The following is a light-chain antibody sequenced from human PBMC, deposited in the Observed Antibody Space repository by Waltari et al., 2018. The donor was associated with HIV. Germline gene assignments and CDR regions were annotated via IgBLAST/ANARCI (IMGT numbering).Light chain of an antibody. Sequence: EIVMTQSPDSLAVSLGERATISCKSSRKLLFSSNHTNYLAWYQQKAGQLPEVCISWASTRESVVPDRFSGSGYGTDFTLTISSLQAEDVAVYYCQQYYSSPTFGGGTKVEI. CDR1: RKLLFSSNHTNY. CDR3: QQYYSSPT. V-gene: IGKV4-1*01. J-gene: IGKJ4*01. CDR2: WAS.